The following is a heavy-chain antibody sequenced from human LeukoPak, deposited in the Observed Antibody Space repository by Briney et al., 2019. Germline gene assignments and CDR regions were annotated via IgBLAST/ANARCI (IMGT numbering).Heavy chain of an antibody. CDR1: GFTFSSYA. Sequence: GRSLRLSCAASGFTFSSYAMHWVRQAPGKGLEWVAVISYDGSNKYYADSVKGRFTISRDNSKNTLDLQMNSLRAEDTAVYYCARDDAWVRYQDWGQGTLVTVSS. D-gene: IGHD5-12*01. CDR3: ARDDAWVRYQD. V-gene: IGHV3-30*04. CDR2: ISYDGSNK. J-gene: IGHJ4*02.